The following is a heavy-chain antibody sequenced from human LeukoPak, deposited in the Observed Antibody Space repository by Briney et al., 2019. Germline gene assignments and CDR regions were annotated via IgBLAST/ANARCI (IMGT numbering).Heavy chain of an antibody. J-gene: IGHJ5*02. CDR3: ARARCDSCGYGS. Sequence: GGSLRLSCAASGFTVASSYMSWVRQAPGKGLEWVAVLYSGGHTYYAGSVRGRFTISRDTSKNTLYLQMDSLRSEDTAEYYCARARCDSCGYGSWGQGTLVTVSS. CDR1: GFTVASSY. V-gene: IGHV3-66*02. D-gene: IGHD3-22*01. CDR2: LYSGGHT.